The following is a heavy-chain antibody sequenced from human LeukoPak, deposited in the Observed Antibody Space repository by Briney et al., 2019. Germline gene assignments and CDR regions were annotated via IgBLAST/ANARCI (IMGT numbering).Heavy chain of an antibody. Sequence: PGGSLRLSCAASGFTVSSNYMSWVRQAPGKGLEWVSVIYSGGSTYYADSVKGRFTISRDNSKNTLYLQMNSLRAEDTAVYYCAKDDQYYYDSSGYYSTYYMDVWGKGTTVTVSS. CDR1: GFTVSSNY. J-gene: IGHJ6*03. V-gene: IGHV3-53*01. CDR3: AKDDQYYYDSSGYYSTYYMDV. CDR2: IYSGGST. D-gene: IGHD3-22*01.